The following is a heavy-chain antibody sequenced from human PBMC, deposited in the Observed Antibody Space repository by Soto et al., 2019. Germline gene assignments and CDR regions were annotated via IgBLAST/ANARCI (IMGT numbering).Heavy chain of an antibody. CDR2: IYYGWNT. J-gene: IGHJ4*02. D-gene: IGHD3-22*01. CDR1: GGSISDDY. V-gene: IGHV4-59*01. Sequence: SETLSLTFSVSGGSISDDYWSWVRQTPGKGLEWIGYIYYGWNTNYNPSLKSRVTISVDTSKNQFSLKLISVTAADTAVYYCARDREYYESSGLYFDYWGQGTLVTVSS. CDR3: ARDREYYESSGLYFDY.